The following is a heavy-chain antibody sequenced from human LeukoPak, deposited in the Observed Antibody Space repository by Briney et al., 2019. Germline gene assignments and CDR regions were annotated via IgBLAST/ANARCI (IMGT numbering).Heavy chain of an antibody. CDR1: GYTFTSYG. CDR2: IIPIFGTA. D-gene: IGHD1-7*01. J-gene: IGHJ4*02. Sequence: GASVKVSCKASGYTFTSYGISWVRQAPGQGLEWMGGIIPIFGTANYAQKFQGRVTITADESTSTAYMELSSLRSEDTAVYYCARDRGLELPTYYFDYWGQGTLVTVSS. CDR3: ARDRGLELPTYYFDY. V-gene: IGHV1-69*13.